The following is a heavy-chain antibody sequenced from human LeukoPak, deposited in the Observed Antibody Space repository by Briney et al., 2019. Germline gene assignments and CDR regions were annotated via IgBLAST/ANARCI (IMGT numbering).Heavy chain of an antibody. J-gene: IGHJ4*02. Sequence: WETLSRTCTVSGGSVRSYYWSWIRQPAGKGLEWIGRIYTSGSTNYNASLKSRVSMSVDTSKNQFSLKLSSVTAADTAVFYCARENSGSYREFDYWGQGTLVTVSS. V-gene: IGHV4-4*07. D-gene: IGHD1-26*01. CDR2: IYTSGST. CDR3: ARENSGSYREFDY. CDR1: GGSVRSYY.